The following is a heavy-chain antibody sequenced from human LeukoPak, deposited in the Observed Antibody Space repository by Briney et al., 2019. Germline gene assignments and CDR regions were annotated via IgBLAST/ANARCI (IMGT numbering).Heavy chain of an antibody. CDR1: GFTFSSYD. J-gene: IGHJ3*02. V-gene: IGHV3-13*01. Sequence: GGSLRLSCAASGFTFSSYDMHWVRQARGKGLEWVSAIGTAGDTYYPGSVKGRFTISRENAKNSLYLQMNSLRAGDTAVYYCARGGEMDAFDIWGQGTMVTVSS. CDR3: ARGGEMDAFDI. D-gene: IGHD2-21*01. CDR2: IGTAGDT.